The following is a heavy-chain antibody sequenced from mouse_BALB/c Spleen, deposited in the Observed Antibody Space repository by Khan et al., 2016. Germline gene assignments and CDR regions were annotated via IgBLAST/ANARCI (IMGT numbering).Heavy chain of an antibody. J-gene: IGHJ2*01. Sequence: EVQLQESGPSLVKPSQTLSLTCSVTGDSITSGYWNWIRKSPGNKLEYMGYISYSGNTYYNPSLTSRISITRDTSENQYDLQLNSVTTVDTATDYCAWYDVDFSDYWGEGTTLTVSS. V-gene: IGHV3-8*02. CDR2: ISYSGNT. CDR3: AWYDVDFSDY. D-gene: IGHD2-3*01. CDR1: GDSITSGY.